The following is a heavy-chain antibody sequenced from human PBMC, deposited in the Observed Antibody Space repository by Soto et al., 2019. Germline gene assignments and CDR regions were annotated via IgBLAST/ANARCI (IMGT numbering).Heavy chain of an antibody. J-gene: IGHJ4*02. V-gene: IGHV1-69*12. CDR3: ARDRLQGDISGSSFDY. D-gene: IGHD3-22*01. CDR1: GGTFSSYA. Sequence: QVQLVQSGAEVKKPGSSVKVSCKASGGTFSSYAISWVRQAPGQGLEWMGGIIPIFGTANYAQKFQGRVTITADESTSTAYTELRSLRSEDTAVYYCARDRLQGDISGSSFDYWGQGTLVTVSS. CDR2: IIPIFGTA.